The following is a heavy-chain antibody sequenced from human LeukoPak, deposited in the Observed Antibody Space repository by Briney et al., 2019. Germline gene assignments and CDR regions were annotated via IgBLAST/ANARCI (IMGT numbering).Heavy chain of an antibody. J-gene: IGHJ4*02. D-gene: IGHD2-15*01. CDR1: GFTFSSYA. Sequence: GGSLRLSCAASGFTFSSYAMHWVRQAPGKGLEWVAVISYDGSNKYYADSVKGRFTISRDNSKNTLYLQMSSLRAEDTAVYYCARTALPNILRAGTDYFDYWGQGTLVTVSS. CDR3: ARTALPNILRAGTDYFDY. V-gene: IGHV3-30-3*01. CDR2: ISYDGSNK.